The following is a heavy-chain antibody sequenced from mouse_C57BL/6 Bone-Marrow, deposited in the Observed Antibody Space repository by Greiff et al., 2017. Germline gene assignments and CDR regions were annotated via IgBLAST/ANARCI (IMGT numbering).Heavy chain of an antibody. Sequence: QVQLQQPGAELVMPGASVKLSCKASGYTFTSYWMHWVKQRPGQGLEWIGEIDPSDSYTNYNQKFKGKSTLTVDKSSSTAYMQLSSLTSEDSAVYYCARTGYYWYFDVWGTGTTVTVSS. D-gene: IGHD2-2*01. CDR1: GYTFTSYW. J-gene: IGHJ1*03. CDR3: ARTGYYWYFDV. CDR2: IDPSDSYT. V-gene: IGHV1-69*01.